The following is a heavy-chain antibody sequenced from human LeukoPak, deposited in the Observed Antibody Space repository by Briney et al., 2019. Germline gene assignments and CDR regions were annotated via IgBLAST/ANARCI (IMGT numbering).Heavy chain of an antibody. CDR3: ARVGNYYDSSGYYYFDY. V-gene: IGHV4-4*07. CDR1: GGSISIYY. D-gene: IGHD3-22*01. J-gene: IGHJ4*02. CDR2: IYTSGST. Sequence: SETLSLTCTVSGGSISIYYWSWIRQPVGKGLEWIGRIYTSGSTNYNPSLKSRVTMSVDTSKNQFSLKLSSVTAADTAVYYCARVGNYYDSSGYYYFDYWGQGTLVTVSS.